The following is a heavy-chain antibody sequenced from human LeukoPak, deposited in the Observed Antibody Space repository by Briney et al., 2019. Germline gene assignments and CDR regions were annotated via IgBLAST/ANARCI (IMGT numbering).Heavy chain of an antibody. V-gene: IGHV4-59*11. CDR1: GGSISSHY. Sequence: PSETLSLTCTVSGGSISSHYWSWIRQPPGKGLEWIGYIYYSGSTNYNPSLKSRVTISVDTSKNQFSLKLSSVTAADTAVYYCARIPGQYQLPLDVWGQGTLVTVSS. J-gene: IGHJ4*02. CDR2: IYYSGST. D-gene: IGHD2-2*01. CDR3: ARIPGQYQLPLDV.